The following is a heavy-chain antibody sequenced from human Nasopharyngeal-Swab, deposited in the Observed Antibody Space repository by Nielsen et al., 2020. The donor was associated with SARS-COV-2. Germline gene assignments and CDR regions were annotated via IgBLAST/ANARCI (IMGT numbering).Heavy chain of an antibody. CDR2: IYYSGST. CDR1: GGPISSGGYY. V-gene: IGHV4-31*03. Sequence: LRPPFPVSGGPISSGGYYWSWIRQHPGKGLEWIGYIYYSGSTYYNPSLKSRVTISVDTSKNQFSLKLSSVTAADTAVYYCARGLLGTIFGVVSSGMDVWGQGTTVTVSS. CDR3: ARGLLGTIFGVVSSGMDV. J-gene: IGHJ6*02. D-gene: IGHD3-3*01.